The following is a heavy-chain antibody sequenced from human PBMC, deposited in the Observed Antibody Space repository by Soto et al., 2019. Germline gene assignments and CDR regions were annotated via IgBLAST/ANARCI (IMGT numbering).Heavy chain of an antibody. CDR1: GFPFGENA. Sequence: GGSLRLSCAASGFPFGENAMSWVRQAPGKGLEWVSGISDSGATTYYADSVRGRFTISRDNSKNTLYLQMKSLRTEDSASYYCAKEDTSSGSLDYWGQGALVTVAS. CDR3: AKEDTSSGSLDY. D-gene: IGHD6-19*01. CDR2: ISDSGATT. V-gene: IGHV3-23*01. J-gene: IGHJ4*02.